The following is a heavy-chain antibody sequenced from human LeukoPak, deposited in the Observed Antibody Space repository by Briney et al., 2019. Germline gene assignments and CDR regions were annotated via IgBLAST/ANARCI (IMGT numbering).Heavy chain of an antibody. CDR3: ARDASGTSQI. J-gene: IGHJ4*02. Sequence: GGSLRLSCAASGFTFSSSAMSWVRQAPGKGLEWVSAISNNGGYTYYADSVKGRFTISRDNSKNTLYLQMNSLRAEDTAVYYCARDASGTSQIWGQGTLVTVSS. D-gene: IGHD1-26*01. V-gene: IGHV3-23*01. CDR2: ISNNGGYT. CDR1: GFTFSSSA.